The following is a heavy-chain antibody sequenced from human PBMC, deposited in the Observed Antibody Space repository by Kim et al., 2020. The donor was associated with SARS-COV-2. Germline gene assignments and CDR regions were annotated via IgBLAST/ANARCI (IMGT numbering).Heavy chain of an antibody. Sequence: GGSLRLSCAASGFTFSNYGMHWVRQAPGKGLEWVAVIWYDGSNKYSADSLKGRFTISRDNYKTKLYLQMNSLRGEDTAVYYCEGEGLSSSWGEDYFDDWGEGTLVTVSS. CDR2: IWYDGSNK. V-gene: IGHV3-33*01. J-gene: IGHJ4*02. D-gene: IGHD6-13*01. CDR3: EGEGLSSSWGEDYFDD. CDR1: GFTFSNYG.